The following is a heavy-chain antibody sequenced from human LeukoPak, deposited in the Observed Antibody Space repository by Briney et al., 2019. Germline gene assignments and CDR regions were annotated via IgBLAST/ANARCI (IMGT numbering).Heavy chain of an antibody. CDR2: ISAHNGNT. J-gene: IGHJ4*02. Sequence: ASVKVSCKASSYTFTNYGISWVRQAPGQGLEWMGWISAHNGNTKDAQKFQGRVTMTTDTSTSTAYMELRSLRSDDTAVYYCARDGGLDFDYWGQGTLVTVSS. D-gene: IGHD3-3*01. CDR3: ARDGGLDFDY. CDR1: SYTFTNYG. V-gene: IGHV1-18*01.